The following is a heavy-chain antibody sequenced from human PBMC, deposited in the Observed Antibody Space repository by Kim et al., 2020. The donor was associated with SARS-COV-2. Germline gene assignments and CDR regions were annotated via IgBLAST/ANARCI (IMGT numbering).Heavy chain of an antibody. CDR3: ASGLYSSGWLLPSDY. D-gene: IGHD6-19*01. V-gene: IGHV3-11*06. J-gene: IGHJ4*02. Sequence: YVKGRFPISRDHAKNSLYLQRDSLRAEDTAVYYCASGLYSSGWLLPSDYWGQGTLVTVSS.